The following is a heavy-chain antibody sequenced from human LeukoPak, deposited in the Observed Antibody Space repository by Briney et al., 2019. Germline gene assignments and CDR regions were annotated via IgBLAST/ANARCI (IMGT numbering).Heavy chain of an antibody. J-gene: IGHJ6*03. CDR2: ISGSGGST. D-gene: IGHD3-10*01. Sequence: GGSLRLSCAASGFTFSSYAMSWVRQAPEKGLEWVSTISGSGGSTYYTDSVRGRFTISRDNSKNTLYLQMNSLRAEDTAVYYCARGMKGRETSKITMVRGALFRGPWYYMDVWGKGTTVTISS. CDR1: GFTFSSYA. CDR3: ARGMKGRETSKITMVRGALFRGPWYYMDV. V-gene: IGHV3-23*01.